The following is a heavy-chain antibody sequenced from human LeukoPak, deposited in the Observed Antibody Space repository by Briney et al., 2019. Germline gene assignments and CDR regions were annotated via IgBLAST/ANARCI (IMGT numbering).Heavy chain of an antibody. J-gene: IGHJ4*02. CDR2: IYYSGST. Sequence: SETLSLTCTVSGGSISSYYWSWIRQPPGKRLEWIGYIYYSGSTNYNPSLKSRVTISVDTSKNQFSLKLSSVTAADTAVYYCVREQDGYDYWGQGTLVTVSS. D-gene: IGHD5-24*01. CDR1: GGSISSYY. CDR3: VREQDGYDY. V-gene: IGHV4-59*12.